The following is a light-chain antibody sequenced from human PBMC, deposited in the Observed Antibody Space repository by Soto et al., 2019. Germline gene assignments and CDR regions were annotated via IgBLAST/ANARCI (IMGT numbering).Light chain of an antibody. CDR1: PGISTY. CDR3: QQSYSATWT. CDR2: AAS. J-gene: IGKJ1*01. Sequence: DIQMTQSPSSLSASVGDRVTITCRASPGISTYLNWYLQKPGKAPKLLIYAASSLQSGVPSRFSGSGSETDFTLTISSLQHEDFATYSCQQSYSATWTFGQGTKVEIQ. V-gene: IGKV1-39*01.